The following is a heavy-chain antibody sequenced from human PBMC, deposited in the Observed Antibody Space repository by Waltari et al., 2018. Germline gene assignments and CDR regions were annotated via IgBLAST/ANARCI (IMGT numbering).Heavy chain of an antibody. J-gene: IGHJ3*01. D-gene: IGHD3-10*01. Sequence: EVQLVESGGGLIQPGGSLRLSCAASGFTVSSNYMSWVRQAPGKGLEWVSVIYSGGSTYYADSVKGRFTISRDNTKNSLYLQMNSLRPDDTAVYFCARDPAFGAFDFWGQGTVVTVSS. CDR1: GFTVSSNY. CDR2: IYSGGST. V-gene: IGHV3-53*01. CDR3: ARDPAFGAFDF.